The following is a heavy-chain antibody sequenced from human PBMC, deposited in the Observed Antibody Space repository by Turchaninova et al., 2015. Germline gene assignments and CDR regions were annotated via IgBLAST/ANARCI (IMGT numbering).Heavy chain of an antibody. V-gene: IGHV4-34*01. CDR1: GGSFSGYY. J-gene: IGHJ3*02. D-gene: IGHD6-19*01. CDR3: ARGWYEFIAVAGHAFDI. CDR2: INHSGST. Sequence: QVQLQQWGAGLLKPSETLSPTCAVPGGSFSGYYGSWIRQPPGKGLEWIREINHSGSTNYNPSRKSRVTISVDTSKNQFSLKLSSVTAADTAVYYCARGWYEFIAVAGHAFDIWGQGTMVTVSS.